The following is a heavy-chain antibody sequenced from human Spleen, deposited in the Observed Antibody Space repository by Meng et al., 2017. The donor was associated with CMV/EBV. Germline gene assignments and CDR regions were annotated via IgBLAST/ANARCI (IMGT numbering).Heavy chain of an antibody. CDR3: ARGVAETLGWEMGY. J-gene: IGHJ4*02. Sequence: EVQLVESXXXXVXXGGPRRLCCAVSGFTLTRYWMHWVREVPGKGLEWVSRIDIDGRDITYADSVRGRFSISRDDAKNTLYLQMNSLRIEDTAVYYCARGVAETLGWEMGYWGQGTLITVSS. CDR2: IDIDGRDI. V-gene: IGHV3-74*03. CDR1: GFTLTRYW. D-gene: IGHD1-26*01.